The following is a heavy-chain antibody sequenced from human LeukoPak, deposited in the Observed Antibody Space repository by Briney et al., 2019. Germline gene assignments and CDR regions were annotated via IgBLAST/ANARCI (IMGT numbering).Heavy chain of an antibody. CDR3: AKSSPEPQGSYYYYYMDV. CDR2: IYYSGST. V-gene: IGHV4-31*03. CDR1: GGSISSGGYY. D-gene: IGHD1-14*01. Sequence: SETLSLTCTVSGGSISSGGYYWSWIRQHPGKGLEWIGYIYYSGSTYYNPSLKSRVTISVDTSKNQFSLKLSSVTAADTAVYYCAKSSPEPQGSYYYYYMDVWGKGTTVTVSS. J-gene: IGHJ6*03.